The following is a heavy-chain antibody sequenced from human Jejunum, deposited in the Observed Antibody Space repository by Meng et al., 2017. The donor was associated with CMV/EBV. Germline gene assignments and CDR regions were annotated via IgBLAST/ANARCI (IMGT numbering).Heavy chain of an antibody. Sequence: SSFPVSSSHISWVRQAPGNGLEWFSVIDRGGRTYYTDSVKGRFTIFRDSSKNMLYLQMSSLRPEDTAVYYCAREDYYGSGSLDYWGQGTLVTVSS. CDR2: IDRGGRT. CDR3: AREDYYGSGSLDY. V-gene: IGHV3-53*05. CDR1: SFPVSSSH. D-gene: IGHD3-10*01. J-gene: IGHJ4*02.